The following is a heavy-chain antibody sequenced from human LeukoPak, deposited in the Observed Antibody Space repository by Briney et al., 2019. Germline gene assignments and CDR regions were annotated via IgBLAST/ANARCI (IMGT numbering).Heavy chain of an antibody. Sequence: GRSLRLSCAASGFTFTTFGIHWVRQAPGKGLEWVAAISPDGNIEYYTDSVKGRFTISRDNSKNMTYLQMNSLRGEDSAVYYCAKINNDDDYWGLGTLVTVSS. CDR3: AKINNDDDY. CDR2: ISPDGNIE. J-gene: IGHJ4*02. CDR1: GFTFTTFG. V-gene: IGHV3-30*18. D-gene: IGHD1/OR15-1a*01.